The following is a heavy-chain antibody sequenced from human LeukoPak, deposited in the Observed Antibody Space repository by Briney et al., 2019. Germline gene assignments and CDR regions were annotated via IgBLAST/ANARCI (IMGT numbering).Heavy chain of an antibody. CDR3: ARAHGVVDPFSPFDI. D-gene: IGHD3-22*01. CDR2: IYHSGST. Sequence: PSETLSLTCAVSGGSISSSNWWSWVRQPPGKGLEWIGEIYHSGSTNYNPSLKSRVTISVDKSKNQFSLKLSSVTAADTAVYYCARAHGVVDPFSPFDIWGQGTLVTVSS. CDR1: GGSISSSNW. V-gene: IGHV4-4*02. J-gene: IGHJ3*02.